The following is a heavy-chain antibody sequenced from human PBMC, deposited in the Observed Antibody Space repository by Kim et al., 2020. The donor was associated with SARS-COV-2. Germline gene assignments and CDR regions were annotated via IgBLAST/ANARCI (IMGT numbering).Heavy chain of an antibody. J-gene: IGHJ4*02. CDR1: GGSFSGYY. Sequence: SETLSLTCAVYGGSFSGYYWSWIRQPPGKGLEWIGEINHSGSTNYNPSLKSRVTISVDTSKNQFSLKLSSVTAADTAVYYCARGVGALRSFDYWGQGTLVTVSS. CDR3: ARGVGALRSFDY. D-gene: IGHD1-26*01. CDR2: INHSGST. V-gene: IGHV4-34*01.